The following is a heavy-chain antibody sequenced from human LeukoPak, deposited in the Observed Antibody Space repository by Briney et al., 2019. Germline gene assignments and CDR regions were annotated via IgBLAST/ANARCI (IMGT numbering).Heavy chain of an antibody. Sequence: GGSLRLSCAASGFTFSSYWMSWVRQAPVKGLEWVANIKQDGSEKYYVDSVKGRFTISRDNAKNSLYLQMNSLRAEDTAVYYCARDGEYSSSSAAFDIWGQGTMVTVSS. CDR3: ARDGEYSSSSAAFDI. CDR1: GFTFSSYW. D-gene: IGHD6-6*01. V-gene: IGHV3-7*01. J-gene: IGHJ3*02. CDR2: IKQDGSEK.